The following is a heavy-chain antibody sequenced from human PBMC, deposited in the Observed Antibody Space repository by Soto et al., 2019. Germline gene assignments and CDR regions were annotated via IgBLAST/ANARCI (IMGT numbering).Heavy chain of an antibody. Sequence: PXETLSLTCAVYGGSFSGYYWSWIRQPPGKGLEWIGEINHSGSTNYNPSLKSRVTISVDTSKNQFSLKLSSVTAADTAVYYCARHKGYYYGMDVWGQGTTVTVSS. CDR3: ARHKGYYYGMDV. J-gene: IGHJ6*02. CDR2: INHSGST. CDR1: GGSFSGYY. V-gene: IGHV4-34*01.